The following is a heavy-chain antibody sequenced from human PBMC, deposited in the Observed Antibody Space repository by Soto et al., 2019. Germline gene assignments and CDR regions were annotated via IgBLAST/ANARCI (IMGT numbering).Heavy chain of an antibody. CDR2: IYHSGST. CDR3: AHRSIVGAAI. J-gene: IGHJ4*02. D-gene: IGHD1-26*01. CDR1: GGSISNSNW. Sequence: QVQLQESGPGLVKPSGTLSLTCGVFGGSISNSNWWTWVRQPPGKGLEWIGEIYHSGSTNYNSSLMSRVTISVDKVNNQFSLKLTSVTAADTAVCYCAHRSIVGAAIWGQGTLVTVSS. V-gene: IGHV4-4*02.